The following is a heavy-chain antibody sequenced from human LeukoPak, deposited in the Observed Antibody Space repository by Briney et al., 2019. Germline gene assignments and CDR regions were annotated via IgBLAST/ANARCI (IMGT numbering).Heavy chain of an antibody. Sequence: GGSLRLSCAASGFTFSSYSMNWVRQAPGKGLEWVSSISSSSSYIYYADSVKGRFTISRDNAKNSLYLQMNSLGAEDTAVYYCARGRSGSSPAFDIWGQGTMVTVSS. J-gene: IGHJ3*02. D-gene: IGHD1-26*01. V-gene: IGHV3-21*01. CDR1: GFTFSSYS. CDR2: ISSSSSYI. CDR3: ARGRSGSSPAFDI.